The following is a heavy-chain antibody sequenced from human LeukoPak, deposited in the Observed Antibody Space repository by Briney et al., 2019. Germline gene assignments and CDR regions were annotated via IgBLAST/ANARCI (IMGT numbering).Heavy chain of an antibody. CDR3: ARGPRVYCTGGSCYELDY. Sequence: PSETLSLTCTVSGGPISSYYWSWLRQPPGKGLEWIGYIYYSGSTNYNPSLKSRVTISIDTSKNQFSLKLSSVTAADTAVYYCARGPRVYCTGGSCYELDYWGQGTLVTVSS. V-gene: IGHV4-59*01. J-gene: IGHJ4*02. CDR1: GGPISSYY. D-gene: IGHD2-15*01. CDR2: IYYSGST.